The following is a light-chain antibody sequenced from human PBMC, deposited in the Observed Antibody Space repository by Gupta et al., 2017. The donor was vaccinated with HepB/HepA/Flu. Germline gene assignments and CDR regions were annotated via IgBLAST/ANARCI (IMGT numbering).Light chain of an antibody. Sequence: DIQMTQSPSSLSASVGDRVTITCRASQSISSYLYWFQQKSGKAPKLLIYAASNLQRGVPSRFSGRGSGTDFTLTISSLQPEDFATYYCQQSYSSPRTFGQGTKVDLK. CDR1: QSISSY. CDR3: QQSYSSPRT. V-gene: IGKV1-39*01. J-gene: IGKJ1*01. CDR2: AAS.